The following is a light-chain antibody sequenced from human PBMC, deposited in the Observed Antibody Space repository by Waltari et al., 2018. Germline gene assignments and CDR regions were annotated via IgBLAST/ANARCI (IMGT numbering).Light chain of an antibody. Sequence: NFMLTQPHSVSESPGKTVTISCTRSSGSIAGYYVQWYQQRPGSAPTTVSYEDNERPSGLPDRFSGSIARSSNSASLTISGLKTEDEADYHCQSYDSSGQVVFGGGTRLTVL. CDR1: SGSIAGYY. CDR3: QSYDSSGQVV. J-gene: IGLJ2*01. CDR2: EDN. V-gene: IGLV6-57*03.